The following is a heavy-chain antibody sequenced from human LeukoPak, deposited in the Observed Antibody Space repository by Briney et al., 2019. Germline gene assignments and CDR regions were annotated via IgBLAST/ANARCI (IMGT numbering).Heavy chain of an antibody. V-gene: IGHV3-48*01. Sequence: PGGSLRLSCAASGFTFSSYSMNWVRQAPGEGLEWVSYISSSSSTIYYADSVKGRFTISRDNSKNTLYLQMNSLRAEDTAVYYCAKARVGEAGASDYWGQGTLVTVSS. J-gene: IGHJ4*02. CDR2: ISSSSSTI. CDR3: AKARVGEAGASDY. CDR1: GFTFSSYS. D-gene: IGHD6-13*01.